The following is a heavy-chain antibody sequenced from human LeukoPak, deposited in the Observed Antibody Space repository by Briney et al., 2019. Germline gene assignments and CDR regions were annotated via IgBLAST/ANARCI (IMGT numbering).Heavy chain of an antibody. CDR2: ISHDGSNK. Sequence: RGSLRVSCEASGFTFSSYAMHWVRQAPGQGLEWVAVISHDGSNKYYADNVKGRFTISRDNSKNTLYDQMNRLSAEDTAVYYCARGSSGNHNTGGQGPLFTVSS. CDR1: GFTFSSYA. D-gene: IGHD1-26*01. J-gene: IGHJ4*02. CDR3: ARGSSGNHNT. V-gene: IGHV3-30*14.